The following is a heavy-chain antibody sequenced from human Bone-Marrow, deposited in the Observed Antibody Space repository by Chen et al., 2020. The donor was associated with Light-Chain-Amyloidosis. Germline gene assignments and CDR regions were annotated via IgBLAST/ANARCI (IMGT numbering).Heavy chain of an antibody. D-gene: IGHD3-9*01. V-gene: IGHV4-34*01. J-gene: IGHJ6*02. CDR1: GGSFSAHY. Sequence: QVLLQQWGAGLLQPSETLSLTCAVYGGSFSAHYWSWIRQPPGKGLEWIGEINHSGSTNYNPSLESRVTILVDTSKSQFSLNLTSVTAADTAVYYCASLVYLPHNDMDVWGPGTTVTVSS. CDR2: INHSGST. CDR3: ASLVYLPHNDMDV.